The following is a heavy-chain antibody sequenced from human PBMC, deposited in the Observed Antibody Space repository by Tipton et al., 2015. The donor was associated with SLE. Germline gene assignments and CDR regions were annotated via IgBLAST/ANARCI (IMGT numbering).Heavy chain of an antibody. J-gene: IGHJ4*02. CDR1: GDSISNYY. CDR2: IYYSGST. Sequence: TLSLTCTVSGDSISNYYWTWIRQPPGKGLEWIGYIYYSGSTYYNPSLKSRVTISVDTSKNQFSLKLSSVTAADTAVYYCARQDLFDGPFDYWGQGTLVTVSS. V-gene: IGHV4-59*08. D-gene: IGHD3-3*01. CDR3: ARQDLFDGPFDY.